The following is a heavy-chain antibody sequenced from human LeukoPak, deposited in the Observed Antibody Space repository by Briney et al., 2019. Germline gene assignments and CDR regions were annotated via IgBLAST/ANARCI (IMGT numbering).Heavy chain of an antibody. J-gene: IGHJ1*01. Sequence: SVKVSCKASGGTFSSYAISWVRQAPGQGLEWMGRTIPIFGTADYAQKFQGRVTITTDESTSTAYMELSSLRSEDTAVYYCARGPLGYCSSTSCYDASLYFQHWGQGTLVTVSS. D-gene: IGHD2-2*01. CDR2: TIPIFGTA. V-gene: IGHV1-69*05. CDR1: GGTFSSYA. CDR3: ARGPLGYCSSTSCYDASLYFQH.